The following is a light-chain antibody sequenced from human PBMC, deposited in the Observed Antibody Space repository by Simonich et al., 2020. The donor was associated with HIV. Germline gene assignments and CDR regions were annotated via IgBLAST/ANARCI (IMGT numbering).Light chain of an antibody. Sequence: QSALTQPASVSGSPGQSITISCTGTSSDIGGYNYVSWYQQHPGKAPKLMIFDVSYRPSGISPRFSASKSGNTASLTISGLQAEDEADYYCSSYTSTSIVVFGGGTKLTVL. CDR1: SSDIGGYNY. J-gene: IGLJ2*01. CDR2: DVS. CDR3: SSYTSTSIVV. V-gene: IGLV2-14*03.